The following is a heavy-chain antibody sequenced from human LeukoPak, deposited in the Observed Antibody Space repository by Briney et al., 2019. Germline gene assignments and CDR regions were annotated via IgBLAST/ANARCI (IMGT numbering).Heavy chain of an antibody. CDR2: IKQDGSEK. D-gene: IGHD2-2*01. Sequence: GGSLRLSCAASGFTFSSYWMSWVRQAPGKGLEWVANIKQDGSEKYYVDSVKGRFTISRDNPKNSLYLQMNSLRAEDTAVYYCARAKGDRYCSSTSCLNWFDPWGQGTLVTVSS. CDR3: ARAKGDRYCSSTSCLNWFDP. CDR1: GFTFSSYW. V-gene: IGHV3-7*01. J-gene: IGHJ5*02.